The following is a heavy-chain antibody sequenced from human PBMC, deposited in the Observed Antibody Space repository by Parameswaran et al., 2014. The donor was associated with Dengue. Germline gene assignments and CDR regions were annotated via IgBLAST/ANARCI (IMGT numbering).Heavy chain of an antibody. CDR3: ARGFYYDDPAQRGVRYFDN. V-gene: IGHV3-30*04. J-gene: IGHJ4*02. D-gene: IGHD3-22*01. Sequence: AMPGVRQMPGKGLEWVAAISYTGSDKVYADSVRGRFTISRDTSKNTVYVEMNSLRTEDTAVYFCARGFYYDDPAQRGVRYFDNWGQGTLVTVSS. CDR2: ISYTGSDK. CDR1: A.